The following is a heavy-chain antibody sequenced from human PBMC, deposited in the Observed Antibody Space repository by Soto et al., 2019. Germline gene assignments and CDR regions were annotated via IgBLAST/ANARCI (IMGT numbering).Heavy chain of an antibody. CDR3: ASVPYGADNWFAP. V-gene: IGHV1-46*03. D-gene: IGHD4-17*01. J-gene: IGHJ5*02. CDR1: VYTFTSYY. CDR2: INPSGGST. Sequence: GASVKVSCKASVYTFTSYYMHWVRQDPGQGLEWMGIINPSGGSTSYAQKFQGRVTMTRDTSTSTVYMELSSLRSEDTAVYYCASVPYGADNWFAPWGQGTLVTVSS.